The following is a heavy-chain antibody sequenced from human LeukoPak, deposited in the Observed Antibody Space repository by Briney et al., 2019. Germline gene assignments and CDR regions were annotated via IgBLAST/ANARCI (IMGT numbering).Heavy chain of an antibody. CDR1: GGSISSYY. Sequence: SETLSLTCTVSGGSISSYYWSWIRQPPGKGLEWIGYIYYSGSTSYNPSLKSRVTISVDTSKNQFSLKLSSVTAADTAVYYCARLTNLVVVRAFDIWGQGTMVTVSS. V-gene: IGHV4-59*08. J-gene: IGHJ3*02. CDR2: IYYSGST. CDR3: ARLTNLVVVRAFDI. D-gene: IGHD2-15*01.